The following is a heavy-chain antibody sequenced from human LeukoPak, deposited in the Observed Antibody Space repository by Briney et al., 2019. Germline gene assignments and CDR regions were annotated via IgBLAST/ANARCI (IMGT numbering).Heavy chain of an antibody. CDR1: GFTFSGYG. Sequence: PGGSLXLSCAASGFTFSGYGMNWVRQAPGEGLAWVSAITGSGGYTYYADSVKGRFTISRDNTKNTVYLQMNSLGAEDTAVYYCAKRSPMVRGTTDYQYGMDVWGQGTTVTVSS. V-gene: IGHV3-23*01. J-gene: IGHJ6*02. CDR3: AKRSPMVRGTTDYQYGMDV. CDR2: ITGSGGYT. D-gene: IGHD3-10*01.